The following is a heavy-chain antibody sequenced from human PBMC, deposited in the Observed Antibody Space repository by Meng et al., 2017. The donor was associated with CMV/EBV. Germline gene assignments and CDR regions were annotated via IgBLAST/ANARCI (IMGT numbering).Heavy chain of an antibody. J-gene: IGHJ6*02. Sequence: GESLKISCAASGFTFSSYSMNWVRQAPGKGLEWVSSISSSSSYIYYADSVKGRFTISRDNAKNSLYLQMNSLRAEDTAVYYCARGRVLRFLEWAPINYGMDVWGQGTTVTVSS. D-gene: IGHD3-3*01. CDR1: GFTFSSYS. V-gene: IGHV3-21*01. CDR3: ARGRVLRFLEWAPINYGMDV. CDR2: ISSSSSYI.